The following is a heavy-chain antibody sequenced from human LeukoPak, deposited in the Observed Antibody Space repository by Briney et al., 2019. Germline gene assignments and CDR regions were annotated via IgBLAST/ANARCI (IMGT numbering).Heavy chain of an antibody. V-gene: IGHV4-4*02. CDR1: GGSISSSNW. D-gene: IGHD2-2*01. Sequence: SETLSLTCAVSGGSISSSNWWSWVRQPPGKGLEWIGEIYHSGSTNYNPSLKSRVTMSVDTSKNQFSLKLSSVIAADTAVYYCARGRSSTSLSVSGYYYYYYMDVWGKGTTVTVSS. J-gene: IGHJ6*03. CDR3: ARGRSSTSLSVSGYYYYYYMDV. CDR2: IYHSGST.